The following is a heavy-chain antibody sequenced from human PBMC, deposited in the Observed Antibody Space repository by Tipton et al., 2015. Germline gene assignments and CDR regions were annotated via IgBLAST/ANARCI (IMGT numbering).Heavy chain of an antibody. CDR1: GYSISSGYY. V-gene: IGHV4-38-2*01. CDR3: ARARGRHGGLFDS. J-gene: IGHJ4*02. Sequence: TLSLTCDVSGYSISSGYYWGWIRQPPGKGLEWIGSIFHRGDTNYNPSLKSRVTMSRDTSKTQLSLKMSSVTASDTAVYYCARARGRHGGLFDSWGQGTLVTVSS. CDR2: IFHRGDT. D-gene: IGHD4-23*01.